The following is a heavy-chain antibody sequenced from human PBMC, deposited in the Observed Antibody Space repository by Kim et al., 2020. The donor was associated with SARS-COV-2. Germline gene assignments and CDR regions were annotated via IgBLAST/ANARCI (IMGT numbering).Heavy chain of an antibody. D-gene: IGHD6-13*01. J-gene: IGHJ6*02. Sequence: QYSQTFQGRVTITRDTSASTAYMELSSLRSEDTAVYYCAREGSNYGMDVWGQGTTVTVSS. CDR3: AREGSNYGMDV. V-gene: IGHV1-3*01.